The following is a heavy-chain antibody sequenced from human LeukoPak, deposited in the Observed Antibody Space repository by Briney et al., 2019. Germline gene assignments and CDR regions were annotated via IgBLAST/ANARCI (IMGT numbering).Heavy chain of an antibody. CDR2: IIPIFGTA. CDR1: GGTFSSYA. Sequence: ASVKVSCKASGGTFSSYAISWVRQAPGQGLEWMGGIIPIFGTANYAQKFQGRVTITADKSTSTAYMELSSLRSEDTAVYYCARGGYYDSSGYPRVCDYWGQGTLVTVSS. J-gene: IGHJ4*02. D-gene: IGHD3-22*01. CDR3: ARGGYYDSSGYPRVCDY. V-gene: IGHV1-69*06.